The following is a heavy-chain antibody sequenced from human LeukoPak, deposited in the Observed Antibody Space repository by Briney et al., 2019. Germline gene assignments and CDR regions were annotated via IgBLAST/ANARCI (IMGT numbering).Heavy chain of an antibody. Sequence: GGSLRLSCAASGFTFSSYSMNWVRQAPGKGLEWVSYISSSTIYYADSVKGRFTISRDNAKNSLYLQMNSLRAEDTAVYYCARSVLPRAGYYYGMDVWGQGTTVTVSS. CDR1: GFTFSSYS. J-gene: IGHJ6*02. V-gene: IGHV3-48*01. D-gene: IGHD2-15*01. CDR2: ISSSTI. CDR3: ARSVLPRAGYYYGMDV.